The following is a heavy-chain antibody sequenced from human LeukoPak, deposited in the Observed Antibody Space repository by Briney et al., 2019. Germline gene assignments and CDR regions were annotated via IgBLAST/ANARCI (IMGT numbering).Heavy chain of an antibody. CDR1: GGSISSYY. CDR2: IYNSEST. J-gene: IGHJ5*02. Sequence: SETLSLTCTVSGGSISSYYWTWIRQPPGKGLEWIGYIYNSESTNYNPSLKSRVTISVDTSKNQFSLKLSSVTAADTAVYYCARSEVVVPAAIRSFWFDPWGQGTLVTVSS. CDR3: ARSEVVVPAAIRSFWFDP. V-gene: IGHV4-59*01. D-gene: IGHD2-2*02.